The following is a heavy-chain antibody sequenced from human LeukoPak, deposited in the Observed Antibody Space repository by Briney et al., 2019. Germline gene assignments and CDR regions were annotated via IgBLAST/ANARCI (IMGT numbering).Heavy chain of an antibody. V-gene: IGHV1-8*03. D-gene: IGHD2-2*01. CDR2: MNPNSGNT. CDR3: ARAPNRYCSSTSCYSWFDP. Sequence: ASVKVSCKASGYTFTSYDINWVRQATGQGLERMGWMNPNSGNTGYAQKFQGRVTITRNTSISTAYMELSSLRSEDTAVYYCARAPNRYCSSTSCYSWFDPWGQGTLVTVSS. J-gene: IGHJ5*02. CDR1: GYTFTSYD.